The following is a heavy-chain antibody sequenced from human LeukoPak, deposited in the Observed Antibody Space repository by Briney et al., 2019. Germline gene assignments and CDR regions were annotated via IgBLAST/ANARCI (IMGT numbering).Heavy chain of an antibody. CDR3: ARDDKTAYARD. CDR2: IYFTGST. J-gene: IGHJ4*02. CDR1: GGSISSYF. D-gene: IGHD4-17*01. Sequence: SETLSLTCTVSGGSISSYFWSWIRQPPGKGLEWIGYIYFTGSTNYNYNPSLRSRVTLSVDTSKNHFSLTVSSVTAADTAVYYCARDDKTAYARDWGQGTLVTVSS. V-gene: IGHV4-59*01.